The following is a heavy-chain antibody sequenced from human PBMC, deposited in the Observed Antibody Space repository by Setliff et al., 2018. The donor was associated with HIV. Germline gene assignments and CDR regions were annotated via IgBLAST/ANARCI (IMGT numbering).Heavy chain of an antibody. D-gene: IGHD4-4*01. CDR2: INHRGST. Sequence: SETLSLTCAVYSGSFSGYRWTWIRQPPGKGLEWIGEINHRGSTTYNPSLKSRVTISVDTSKNQFSLKLSSVTAADTAVYYCAREKNDYNNYYFDYWGQGTLVTVSS. CDR3: AREKNDYNNYYFDY. J-gene: IGHJ4*02. V-gene: IGHV4-34*01. CDR1: SGSFSGYR.